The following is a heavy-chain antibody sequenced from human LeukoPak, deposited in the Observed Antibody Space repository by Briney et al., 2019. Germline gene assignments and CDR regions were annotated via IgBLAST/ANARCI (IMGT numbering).Heavy chain of an antibody. D-gene: IGHD6-6*01. CDR2: INPNSGGT. J-gene: IGHJ5*02. V-gene: IGHV1-2*02. CDR3: ARVIAARNWFDP. Sequence: GASVRVSCKASGYTFTGYYMHWVRQAPGQGLEWMGWINPNSGGTNYAQKFQGRVTMTRDTSISTAYMELSRLRSDDTAVYYCARVIAARNWFDPWGQGTLVTVSS. CDR1: GYTFTGYY.